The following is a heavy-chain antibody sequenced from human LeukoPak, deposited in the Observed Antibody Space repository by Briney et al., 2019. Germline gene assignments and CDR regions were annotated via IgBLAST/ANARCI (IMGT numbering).Heavy chain of an antibody. CDR2: INHSGST. Sequence: SETLSLTCAVYGGSFSGYYWSWIRQPPGKGLEWIGEINHSGSTNYNPSLKSRVTISVDTSKNQFSLKLSSVTAADTAVYSCARGLRTGYWYLDLWGRGTLVSVSS. D-gene: IGHD1-14*01. J-gene: IGHJ2*01. V-gene: IGHV4-34*01. CDR1: GGSFSGYY. CDR3: ARGLRTGYWYLDL.